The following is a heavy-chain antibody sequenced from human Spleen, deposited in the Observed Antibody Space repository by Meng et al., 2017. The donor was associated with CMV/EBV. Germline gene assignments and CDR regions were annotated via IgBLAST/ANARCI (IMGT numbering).Heavy chain of an antibody. CDR1: DSISSGPYS. D-gene: IGHD5-24*01. V-gene: IGHV4-30-2*01. Sequence: DSISSGPYSWSGIRPPPGKGLEWLGYVYSTGTTFDNPSLKSRVTISVDKFKNQFSLKLTSVTAADTAVYYCARGRRDGYHHYYCDHWGQGILVTVSS. CDR3: ARGRRDGYHHYYCDH. CDR2: VYSTGTT. J-gene: IGHJ4*02.